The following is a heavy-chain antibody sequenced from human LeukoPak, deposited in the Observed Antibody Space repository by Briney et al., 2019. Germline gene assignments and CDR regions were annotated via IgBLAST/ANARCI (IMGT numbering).Heavy chain of an antibody. D-gene: IGHD2-15*01. Sequence: GGSLRLSCAASGFTFSSNAMSWVRQAPGKGLEWVALISYDGSNKYYGDSVKGRFTISRDNSKNTLYLQVNSMRAEDTAVYYCARDRRGGYYSGSTCYSGFDYWGQGTLVTVSS. V-gene: IGHV3-30-3*01. CDR2: ISYDGSNK. CDR3: ARDRRGGYYSGSTCYSGFDY. J-gene: IGHJ4*02. CDR1: GFTFSSNA.